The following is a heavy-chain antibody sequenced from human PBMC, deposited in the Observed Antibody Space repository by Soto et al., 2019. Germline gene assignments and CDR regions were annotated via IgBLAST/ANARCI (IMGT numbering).Heavy chain of an antibody. V-gene: IGHV1-8*01. CDR2: MNPNSGNT. Sequence: ASVKVSCKASGYTFTSFDINWVRQASGQGLEWMGWMNPNSGNTIYAQKFQGRVTMTRNTSINTAYMELSSLRSDDTAVYYCARGRDPHNYCSSTSCYPFDPWGQGTLVTGSS. CDR1: GYTFTSFD. CDR3: ARGRDPHNYCSSTSCYPFDP. J-gene: IGHJ5*02. D-gene: IGHD2-2*01.